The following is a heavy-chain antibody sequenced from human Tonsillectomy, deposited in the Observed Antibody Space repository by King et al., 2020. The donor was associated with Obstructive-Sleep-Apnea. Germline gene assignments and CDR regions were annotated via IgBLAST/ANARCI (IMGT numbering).Heavy chain of an antibody. CDR3: SVWAGIPVAGTFVY. D-gene: IGHD6-19*01. Sequence: QLQESGPGLVKPSGTLSLTCAVSGGSISSSNGWRWVRPPPGKGLEGIGESYHSGSTNYNPPLKNLVNISVDQSKNQFSLKLSSVTAADTAVYYCSVWAGIPVAGTFVYWGQGTLVTVSS. CDR1: GGSISSSNG. CDR2: SYHSGST. V-gene: IGHV4-4*02. J-gene: IGHJ4*02.